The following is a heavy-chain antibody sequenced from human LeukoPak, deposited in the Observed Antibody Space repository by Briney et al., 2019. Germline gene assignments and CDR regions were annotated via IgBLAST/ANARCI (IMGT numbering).Heavy chain of an antibody. CDR3: ARDGRTTVAEYFQR. V-gene: IGHV3-48*04. D-gene: IGHD1-1*01. CDR2: ISSSSSTI. CDR1: GFTFSSYS. J-gene: IGHJ1*01. Sequence: GGSLRLSCAASGFTFSSYSMNWVRQAPGKGLEWVSYISSSSSTIYYADSVKGRFTISRDNAKNSLYLQMNSLRAEDTAVYYCARDGRTTVAEYFQRWGQGTLVTVSS.